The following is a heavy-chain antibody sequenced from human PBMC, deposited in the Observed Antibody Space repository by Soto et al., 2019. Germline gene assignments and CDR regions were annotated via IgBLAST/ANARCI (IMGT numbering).Heavy chain of an antibody. CDR1: VGPFSAYY. J-gene: IGHJ5*02. CDR2: INHTGGS. D-gene: IGHD6-13*01. CDR3: ARGGSIAAARNWVDP. V-gene: IGHV4-34*01. Sequence: PLETLSLTCAVYVGPFSAYYWSWIRQPPGEGLEWIGEINHTGGSSYNPSLKSRVIISVDASKNQFSLILSSVTAADTAVYYCARGGSIAAARNWVDPWAQGTLVTVSS.